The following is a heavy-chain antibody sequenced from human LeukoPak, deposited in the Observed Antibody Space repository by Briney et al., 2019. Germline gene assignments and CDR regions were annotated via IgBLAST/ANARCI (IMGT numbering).Heavy chain of an antibody. CDR2: IVGVGGST. J-gene: IGHJ5*02. CDR3: AKDPSSGWSPDYNWFDP. D-gene: IGHD6-19*01. Sequence: GGSHRLACPAAAFTFSIDAMRSARQQPGSGRGWVSFIVGVGGSTYYASSVKGRFTISRDNSKNTLYLQMNSLRAEDTAVYYCAKDPSSGWSPDYNWFDPWGQGTPVTVSS. V-gene: IGHV3-23*01. CDR1: AFTFSIDA.